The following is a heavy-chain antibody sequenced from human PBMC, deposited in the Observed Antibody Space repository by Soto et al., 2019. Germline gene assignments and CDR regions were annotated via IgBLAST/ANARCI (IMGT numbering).Heavy chain of an antibody. J-gene: IGHJ6*02. CDR2: IIPIFGTA. Sequence: QVQLVQSGAEVKKPGSSVKVSCKASGGTFSSYAISWVRQAPGQGLEWMGGIIPIFGTANYAQKFQGRVTITADESTSTAYMELSSLRSEDTAVYYCARTVLRYFDLSHYYGMDVWGQGTTVTVSS. CDR3: ARTVLRYFDLSHYYGMDV. CDR1: GGTFSSYA. D-gene: IGHD3-9*01. V-gene: IGHV1-69*12.